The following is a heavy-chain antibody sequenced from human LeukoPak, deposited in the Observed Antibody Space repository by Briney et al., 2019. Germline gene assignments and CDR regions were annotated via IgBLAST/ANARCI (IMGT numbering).Heavy chain of an antibody. CDR2: IISILGIA. J-gene: IGHJ6*02. CDR1: GGTFSSYT. Sequence: SVKVSCKASGGTFSSYTISWVRQAPGQGLEWMGRIISILGIANYAQKFQGRVTITADKSTSTAYMELSSLRSEDTAVYYCASIKGGIAAAGTPEEYYYYYGMDVWGQGTTVTVSS. CDR3: ASIKGGIAAAGTPEEYYYYYGMDV. V-gene: IGHV1-69*02. D-gene: IGHD6-13*01.